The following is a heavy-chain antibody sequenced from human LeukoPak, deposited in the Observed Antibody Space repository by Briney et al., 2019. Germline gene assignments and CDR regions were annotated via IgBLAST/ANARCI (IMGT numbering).Heavy chain of an antibody. Sequence: ASVTLSCNASGSNFSTYSFSWVRQAPGHGLEWLGGIMPIFDTSNYAQKFQGRVTITANESTSTAYMELRSLTSEDTAVYYCARDPSKIRGVKAFDYWGQGTLVTVSS. CDR1: GSNFSTYS. V-gene: IGHV1-69*13. CDR2: IMPIFDTS. CDR3: ARDPSKIRGVKAFDY. D-gene: IGHD3-10*01. J-gene: IGHJ4*02.